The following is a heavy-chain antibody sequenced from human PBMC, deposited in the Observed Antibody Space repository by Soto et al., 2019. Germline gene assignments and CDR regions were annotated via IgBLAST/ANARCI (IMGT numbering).Heavy chain of an antibody. D-gene: IGHD2-15*01. Sequence: XGSLRLSCAASGFTFSNFAMYLVLQAPGKGLEWVTVISYDGSHKYYADSVKGRFTISRDNSKNTLYLQMNNLRAEDSAVYFCARDYSYQRAMDVWGQGTTVTVSS. CDR2: ISYDGSHK. V-gene: IGHV3-30-3*01. CDR3: ARDYSYQRAMDV. J-gene: IGHJ6*02. CDR1: GFTFSNFA.